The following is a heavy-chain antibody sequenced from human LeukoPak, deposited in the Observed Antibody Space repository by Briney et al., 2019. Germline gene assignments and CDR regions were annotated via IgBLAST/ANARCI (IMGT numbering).Heavy chain of an antibody. CDR2: ISGNSGSI. Sequence: QPGRSLRLSCAPSGFTFDDYAMHCVRQAPGKCLEWVSGISGNSGSIGYADSVKGRFTISRDNAKNSLYMQMNSLRAAETALYYCAKDRVITFGGVKRYFDLWGRGTLVTASS. D-gene: IGHD3-16*01. CDR1: GFTFDDYA. V-gene: IGHV3-9*01. CDR3: AKDRVITFGGVKRYFDL. J-gene: IGHJ2*01.